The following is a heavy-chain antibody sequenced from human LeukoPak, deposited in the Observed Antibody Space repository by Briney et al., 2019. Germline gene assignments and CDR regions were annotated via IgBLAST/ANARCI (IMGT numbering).Heavy chain of an antibody. V-gene: IGHV3-30-3*01. CDR2: ISYDGSNK. CDR1: GFTFSSYA. Sequence: GGSLRLSCAASGFTFSSYAMHWVRQAPGKELEWVAVISYDGSNKYYADSVKGRFTISRDNSKNTLYLQMNSLRAEDTAVYYCARDGYNLPFDYWGQGTLVTVSS. J-gene: IGHJ4*02. D-gene: IGHD5-24*01. CDR3: ARDGYNLPFDY.